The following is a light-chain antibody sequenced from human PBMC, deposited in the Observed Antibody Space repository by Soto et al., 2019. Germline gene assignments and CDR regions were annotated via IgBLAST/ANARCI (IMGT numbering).Light chain of an antibody. CDR3: SSYTSSSVG. CDR2: DVS. Sequence: QSALTQPASVSWSPGQSITSSCTGTRSDVGGYNYVSWYQQHPGKAPKLMIYDVSNRPSGVSNRFSGSKSGNTASLTISGLQAEDEADYYCSSYTSSSVGFGGGTKVTV. V-gene: IGLV2-14*01. J-gene: IGLJ2*01. CDR1: RSDVGGYNY.